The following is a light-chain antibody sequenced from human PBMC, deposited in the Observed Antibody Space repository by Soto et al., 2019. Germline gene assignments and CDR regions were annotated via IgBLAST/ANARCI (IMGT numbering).Light chain of an antibody. CDR2: KAS. V-gene: IGKV1-5*03. CDR3: QQYKSYLIT. Sequence: DIQMTQSPSSLSASVGDRVTITCQASQDISNYLNWYQQKPGKAHKXLIYKASSLESGVPSRFSGSGSGTEFTLTISSLQPDDFATDYCQQYKSYLITFGQGTRLEIK. J-gene: IGKJ5*01. CDR1: QDISNY.